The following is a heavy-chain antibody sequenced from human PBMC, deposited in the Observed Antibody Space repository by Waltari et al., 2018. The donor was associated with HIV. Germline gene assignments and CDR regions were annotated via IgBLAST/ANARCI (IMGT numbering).Heavy chain of an antibody. D-gene: IGHD3-10*01. Sequence: QVHLVESGGTIVQPGQSLRPSCVTDGFTLNDYTMIWFRQTPGAGLQWGAILGPDGNTRFYAPFVRCRFSISRDNTKKTVFLQMRALRADDTGVYFCARQGNTGTYFGGHRWGRGT. CDR2: LGPDGNTR. J-gene: IGHJ4*02. CDR3: ARQGNTGTYFGGHR. CDR1: GFTLNDYT. V-gene: IGHV3-33*01.